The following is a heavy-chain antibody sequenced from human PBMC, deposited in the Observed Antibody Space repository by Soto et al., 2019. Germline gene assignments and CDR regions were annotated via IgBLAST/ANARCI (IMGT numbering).Heavy chain of an antibody. D-gene: IGHD3-9*01. V-gene: IGHV4-59*01. CDR1: GDSLTSYY. J-gene: IGHJ5*02. CDR2: IYYTGKT. Sequence: QVQLQESGPGLVKPSETLSLTCSVSGDSLTSYYWTWVRQPPGKGLEWIGYIYYTGKTNYNPSLKSRVTISMDVSKNQFSLELRSLTAADTAVYYCARIILTGYYGLEPWGQGTLVIVSA. CDR3: ARIILTGYYGLEP.